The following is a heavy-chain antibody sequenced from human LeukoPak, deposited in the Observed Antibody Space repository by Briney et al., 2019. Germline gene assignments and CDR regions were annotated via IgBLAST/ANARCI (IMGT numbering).Heavy chain of an antibody. J-gene: IGHJ5*02. CDR3: ARDPTQGYYDFWSGYYKGWFGP. V-gene: IGHV1-69*05. D-gene: IGHD3-3*01. CDR2: IIPIFGTA. Sequence: SVKVSCKASGGTFSSYAISWVRQAPGQGLEWMGGIIPIFGTANYAQKFQGRVTITTDESTSTAYMELSSLRSEDTAVYYCARDPTQGYYDFWSGYYKGWFGPWGQGTLVTVPS. CDR1: GGTFSSYA.